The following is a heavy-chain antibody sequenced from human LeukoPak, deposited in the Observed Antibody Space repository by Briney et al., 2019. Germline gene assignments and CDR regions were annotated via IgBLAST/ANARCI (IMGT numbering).Heavy chain of an antibody. J-gene: IGHJ4*02. Sequence: SETLSLTCTVSGGSFSSYFWSWIRQPPGKGLEWIGYIYYSGSTHYNSSLKSRVTISLDTSNNQFSLQLNSVTPEDTAVYYCARARLHHNYGSGTNFDYWGQGSLVTVSS. V-gene: IGHV4-59*12. CDR1: GGSFSSYF. CDR3: ARARLHHNYGSGTNFDY. CDR2: IYYSGST. D-gene: IGHD3-10*01.